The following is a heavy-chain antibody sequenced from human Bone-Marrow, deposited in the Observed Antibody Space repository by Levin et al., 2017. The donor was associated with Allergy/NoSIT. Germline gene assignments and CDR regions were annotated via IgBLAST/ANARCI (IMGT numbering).Heavy chain of an antibody. CDR2: SDYSGSA. CDR1: GGSISSYH. Sequence: SQTLSLTCTISGGSISSYHWSWIRQPPGKGLEWIGYSDYSGSANYNASLKSRVTISVDTSKNQFSLKLRSVTAADTAVYYCARDVRGLLGYWGQGTLVTVSS. J-gene: IGHJ4*02. CDR3: ARDVRGLLGY. V-gene: IGHV4-59*13.